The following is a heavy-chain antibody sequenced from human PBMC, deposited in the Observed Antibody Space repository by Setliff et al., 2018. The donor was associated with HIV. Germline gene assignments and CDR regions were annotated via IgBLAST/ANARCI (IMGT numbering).Heavy chain of an antibody. CDR2: ISPDNGNR. J-gene: IGHJ4*02. V-gene: IGHV1-2*02. CDR1: GYTFTDYF. D-gene: IGHD1-1*01. CDR3: ARQLSNSFDY. Sequence: ASVKVSCKSSGYTFTDYFMHWVRQAPRQGLEWMGWISPDNGNRRILRRFQGRVTMTRDTSINTAYMELSGLTSDDTAVYYCARQLSNSFDYWGQGTLVTVSS.